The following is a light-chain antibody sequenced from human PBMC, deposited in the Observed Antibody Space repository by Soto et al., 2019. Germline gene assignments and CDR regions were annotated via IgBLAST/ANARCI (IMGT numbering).Light chain of an antibody. J-gene: IGLJ1*01. V-gene: IGLV2-14*03. Sequence: QSYLTQPASVSGSPGQSIAISCIGVRTDGDGHDYVSWYQQHPGQAPQLIIYDVYNRPSGVSDRLSGSKSGNTASLIISGLQAEDEADYFCTSYTASSPFYVFGAGTKLTVL. CDR2: DVY. CDR1: RTDGDGHDY. CDR3: TSYTASSPFYV.